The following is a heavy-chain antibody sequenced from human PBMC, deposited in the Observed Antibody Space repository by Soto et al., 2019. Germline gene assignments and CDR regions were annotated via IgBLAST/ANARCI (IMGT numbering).Heavy chain of an antibody. V-gene: IGHV4-34*01. CDR2: INHSGST. CDR3: ASLDPPTYSGSPVPEYYFDY. CDR1: GGSFSGYY. Sequence: QVQLQQWGAGLLKPSETLSLTCAVYGGSFSGYYWSWIRQPPGKGLEWIGEINHSGSTNYNPSLKSRVTISVDTSKTQFSLKLSSVTAADTAVYYCASLDPPTYSGSPVPEYYFDYWGQGTLVTVSS. J-gene: IGHJ4*02. D-gene: IGHD1-26*01.